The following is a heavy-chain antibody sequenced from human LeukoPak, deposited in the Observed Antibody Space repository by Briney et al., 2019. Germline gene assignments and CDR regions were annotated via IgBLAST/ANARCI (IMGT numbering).Heavy chain of an antibody. CDR1: DESLSGYY. Sequence: SETLSLTCVVYDESLSGYYWSWIRQPPGKGLEWIGEINHSGSTNYNPSLRGRVTISIDTSKNQFFLKLSSVTAADTAVFYCARGAGPSSADYFDSWGQGTLVTVSS. J-gene: IGHJ4*02. CDR2: INHSGST. CDR3: ARGAGPSSADYFDS. V-gene: IGHV4-34*01.